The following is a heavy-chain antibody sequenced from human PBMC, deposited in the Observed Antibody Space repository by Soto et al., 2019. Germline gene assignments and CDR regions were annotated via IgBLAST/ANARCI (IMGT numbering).Heavy chain of an antibody. CDR3: AREDSIIIPAVSDF. J-gene: IGHJ4*02. CDR2: ISKSDYT. V-gene: IGHV3-21*01. Sequence: SLRLSCTVSGFAFNNYGINWVRQAPGKGLEWVSSISKSDYTYYSDSATGRFTISRDNAKNSVSLQMNTLRVEDTAVYYCAREDSIIIPAVSDFWGQGTLVTVSS. CDR1: GFAFNNYG. D-gene: IGHD2-2*01.